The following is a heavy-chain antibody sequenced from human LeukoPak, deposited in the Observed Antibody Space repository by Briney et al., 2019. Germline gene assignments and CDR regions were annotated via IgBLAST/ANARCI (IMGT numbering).Heavy chain of an antibody. CDR2: ISWNSGGI. CDR3: AKSDNYYYGMDV. D-gene: IGHD2-21*01. CDR1: GFTFDDYA. V-gene: IGHV3-9*01. J-gene: IGHJ6*02. Sequence: PGRSLRLSCAASGFTFDDYAMHWVRHAPGKGLEWVSGISWNSGGIGYADSVKGRFTISRDNAKNSLYLQMNSLRAEDTALYYCAKSDNYYYGMDVWGQGTTVTVSS.